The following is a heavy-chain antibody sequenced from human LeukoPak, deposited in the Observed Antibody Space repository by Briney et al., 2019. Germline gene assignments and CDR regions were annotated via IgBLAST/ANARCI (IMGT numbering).Heavy chain of an antibody. V-gene: IGHV4-59*08. CDR3: AISPVDGMDV. J-gene: IGHJ6*02. Sequence: PSETLSLTCTVSGGSISGYYWSWIRQPPGKGLEWIGYIYYSGSTNYNLSLKSRVTISVDTSKNQFSLKLSSVTAADTAVYYCAISPVDGMDVWGQGTTVTVSS. CDR1: GGSISGYY. CDR2: IYYSGST.